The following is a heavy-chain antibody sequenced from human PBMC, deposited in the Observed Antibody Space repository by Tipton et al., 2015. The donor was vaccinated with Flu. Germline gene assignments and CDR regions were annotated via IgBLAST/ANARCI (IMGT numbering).Heavy chain of an antibody. D-gene: IGHD1-26*01. J-gene: IGHJ3*01. Sequence: LRLSCAVSGDSMGYYYWAWLRQPPGKGLEWIGSISFEGTTYSKPSLESRVTISVDTSKNQFSLRLNSVTAADTAVYYCARRRLGPTRDVFDVWGQGTMVTVSS. CDR3: ARRRLGPTRDVFDV. CDR1: GDSMGYYY. CDR2: ISFEGTT. V-gene: IGHV4-38-2*01.